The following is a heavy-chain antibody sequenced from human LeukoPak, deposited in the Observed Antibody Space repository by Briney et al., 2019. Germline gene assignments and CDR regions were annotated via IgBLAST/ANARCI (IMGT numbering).Heavy chain of an antibody. CDR2: IIPIFGTA. CDR1: GGTFNTYT. CDR3: ARGPELERFDY. Sequence: ASVKVCCKASGGTFNTYTITWVRQAPGQGLEWMGGIIPIFGTANYAQKLQGRVTITTDESTSTAYMELSSLRSDDTAVYYCARGPELERFDYWGQGTLVTVSS. V-gene: IGHV1-69*05. D-gene: IGHD1-1*01. J-gene: IGHJ4*02.